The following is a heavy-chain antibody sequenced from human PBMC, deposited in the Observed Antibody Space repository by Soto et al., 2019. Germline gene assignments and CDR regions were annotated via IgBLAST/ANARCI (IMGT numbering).Heavy chain of an antibody. CDR1: GGSISSYY. D-gene: IGHD4-4*01. CDR3: ARDTGPFVYSNWGLINRFAP. CDR2: IYYSGST. V-gene: IGHV4-59*01. Sequence: SETLSLTCTVSGGSISSYYWSWIRQPPGKGLEWIGYIYYSGSTNYNPSLKSRVTISVDTSKNQFSLKLSSVTAANTAVYYCARDTGPFVYSNWGLINRFAPWGQRSPDTVSS. J-gene: IGHJ5*02.